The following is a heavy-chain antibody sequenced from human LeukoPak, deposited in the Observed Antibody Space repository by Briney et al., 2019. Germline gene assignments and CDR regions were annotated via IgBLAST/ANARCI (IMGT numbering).Heavy chain of an antibody. CDR2: ISSSSSYI. J-gene: IGHJ4*02. D-gene: IGHD3-22*01. V-gene: IGHV3-21*01. Sequence: GGSLRLSCAASGFTFSSYSMNWVRQAPGKGLEWVSSISSSSSYIYYADPVKGRFTISRDNAKNSLYLQMNSLRAGDTAVYYCARGGIVVVQYWGQGTLVTVSS. CDR3: ARGGIVVVQY. CDR1: GFTFSSYS.